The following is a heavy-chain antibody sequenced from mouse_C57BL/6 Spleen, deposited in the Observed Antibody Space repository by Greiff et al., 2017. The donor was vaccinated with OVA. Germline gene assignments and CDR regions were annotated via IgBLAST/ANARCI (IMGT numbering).Heavy chain of an antibody. D-gene: IGHD1-1*01. V-gene: IGHV1-26*01. CDR2: IKGKNGGK. Sequence: VQLQQSGPELVKPGASVKISCKASGDKCNDYYMNWVKQSHGKSREGRGEIKGKNGGKSYNQKFKGQATLTVDKSSSTAYMELRSLTSEDSAVYYVARGSYYYGSSSFYAMDYWGQGTSVTVSS. CDR3: ARGSYYYGSSSFYAMDY. J-gene: IGHJ4*01. CDR1: GDKCNDYY.